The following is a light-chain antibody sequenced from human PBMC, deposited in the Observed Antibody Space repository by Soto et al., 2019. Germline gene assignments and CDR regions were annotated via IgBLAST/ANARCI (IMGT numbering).Light chain of an antibody. J-gene: IGKJ4*01. Sequence: AILLTQSPASLSASVGDRVTITCRASQVISSALAWYQQKPEQAPKLLIYDASSLESGDPSRFSGSGSGTDFTLTISRLQPDDFATYYCQQFNSYPPSFRGGTKVEIK. V-gene: IGKV1-13*02. CDR1: QVISSA. CDR2: DAS. CDR3: QQFNSYPPS.